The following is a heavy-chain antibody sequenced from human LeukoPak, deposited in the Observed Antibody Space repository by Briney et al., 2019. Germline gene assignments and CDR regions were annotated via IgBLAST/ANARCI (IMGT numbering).Heavy chain of an antibody. Sequence: GGSLRLSCAVSGFTFDDYGMSWVRQAPGKGLEWVSGINWNGGSTGYADSVKGRFTISSDNAKNSLYLQMNSLRAEDTALYYCARKYSSGWYYFDYWGQGTLVTVSS. CDR2: INWNGGST. D-gene: IGHD6-19*01. CDR1: GFTFDDYG. V-gene: IGHV3-20*04. CDR3: ARKYSSGWYYFDY. J-gene: IGHJ4*02.